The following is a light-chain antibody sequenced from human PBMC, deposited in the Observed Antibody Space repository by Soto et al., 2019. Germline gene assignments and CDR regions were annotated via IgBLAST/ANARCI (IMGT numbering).Light chain of an antibody. CDR3: QQYGSSPYT. CDR2: GAS. J-gene: IGKJ2*01. CDR1: QSVTSSF. Sequence: PGERATLSCRASQSVTSSFLAWYQQKPGQAPRLLIYGASTRATGIPDRFSGSGSGTDFTLTISRLEPEDFAVYYCQQYGSSPYTFGQGTKLEI. V-gene: IGKV3-20*01.